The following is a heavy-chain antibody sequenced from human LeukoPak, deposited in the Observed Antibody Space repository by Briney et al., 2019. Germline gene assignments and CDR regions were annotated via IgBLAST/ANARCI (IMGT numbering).Heavy chain of an antibody. V-gene: IGHV3-21*01. D-gene: IGHD3-10*01. CDR2: ISSSSYI. Sequence: GGSLRLSCAASGFTFSSYSMNWVRQAPGKGLEWVSSISSSSYIYYADSVKGRFTISRDNAKNSLYLQMNILRDDDTAVYYCASTMVRGVIDAFDVWGQGAMVTVSS. CDR3: ASTMVRGVIDAFDV. CDR1: GFTFSSYS. J-gene: IGHJ3*01.